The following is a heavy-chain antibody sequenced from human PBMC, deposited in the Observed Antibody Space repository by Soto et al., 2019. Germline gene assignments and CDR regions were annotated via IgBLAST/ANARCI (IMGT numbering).Heavy chain of an antibody. CDR1: AGSINSDEFY. CDR3: ARMGLHLGELSRNWFDP. J-gene: IGHJ5*02. D-gene: IGHD3-16*02. Sequence: QVQLQESGPGLVKPSQTLSLTCSLSAGSINSDEFYWTWIRQSPGKGLEWIGYIYSSGRTHYNPSLRSRINISLDTSNNLLALRLSSVTAADTAVYYCARMGLHLGELSRNWFDPWGRGTLVTVSS. CDR2: IYSSGRT. V-gene: IGHV4-31*03.